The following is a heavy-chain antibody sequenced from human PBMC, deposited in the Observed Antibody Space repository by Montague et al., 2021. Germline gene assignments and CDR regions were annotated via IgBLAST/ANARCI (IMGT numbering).Heavy chain of an antibody. J-gene: IGHJ2*01. CDR1: GGSFSGYS. CDR3: ARGPLVLQRFLENLYCRYWHIDV. D-gene: IGHD1-1*01. Sequence: SETLSLTCAVYGGSFSGYSWTWIRQSPGKGLEWIGEIKHSGNTNYNPSLKSRVTLSVDTSKNQFSLKLTSVTAADTAVYYCARGPLVLQRFLENLYCRYWHIDVWGRGTPVTVSS. CDR2: IKHSGNT. V-gene: IGHV4-34*01.